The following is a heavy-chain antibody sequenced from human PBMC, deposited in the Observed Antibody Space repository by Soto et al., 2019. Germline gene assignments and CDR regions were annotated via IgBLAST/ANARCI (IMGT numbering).Heavy chain of an antibody. J-gene: IGHJ3*02. D-gene: IGHD6-19*01. CDR3: AREVAVGGVPPGGAFQI. CDR1: GFTLSSYG. CDR2: LWSDGSTQ. V-gene: IGHV3-33*01. Sequence: QVQLVESGGCVVQPGTSLRLSCAASGFTLSSYGMYWVRQAPGKGLEWVAVLWSDGSTQYYADSVEGRFTISRDIAKNTLSLLMNSLRADDTAIYYCAREVAVGGVPPGGAFQIWGQGTMVTVSS.